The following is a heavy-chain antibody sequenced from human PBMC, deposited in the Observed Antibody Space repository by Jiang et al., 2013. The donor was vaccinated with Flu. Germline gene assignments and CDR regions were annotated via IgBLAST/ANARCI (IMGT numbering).Heavy chain of an antibody. Sequence: ASGGTFSSYAISWVRQAPGQGLEWMGRIIPILGIANYAQKFQGRVTITADKSTSTAYMELSSLRSEDTAVYYCARDWGYSSSWSHPNWFDPWGQGTLVTVSS. CDR3: ARDWGYSSSWSHPNWFDP. CDR2: IIPILGIA. J-gene: IGHJ5*02. V-gene: IGHV1-69*04. CDR1: GGTFSSYA. D-gene: IGHD6-13*01.